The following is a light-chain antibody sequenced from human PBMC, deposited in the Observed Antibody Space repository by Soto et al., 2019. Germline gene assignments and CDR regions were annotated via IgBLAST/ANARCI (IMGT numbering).Light chain of an antibody. CDR3: SSYAGSNNYV. J-gene: IGLJ1*01. V-gene: IGLV2-8*01. CDR2: EVN. Sequence: QSVLTQPPSASGSPGQSVAISCTGTSSDVGGYNYVSWYQLHPGKAPKLMIYEVNMRPSGVPDRFSGSKSGNTASLTVSGLRAEGEADYYCSSYAGSNNYVFGTGSKVTV. CDR1: SSDVGGYNY.